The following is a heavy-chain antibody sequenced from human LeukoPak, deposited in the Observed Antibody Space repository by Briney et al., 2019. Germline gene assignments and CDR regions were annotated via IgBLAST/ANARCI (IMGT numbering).Heavy chain of an antibody. CDR1: GGSISSGTYY. D-gene: IGHD7-27*01. Sequence: SQALSLTCTVSGGSISSGTYYWSWIRQPAGKGLEWIGRFYTSGSTNYNPSLKSRVTISVDTSKNQFSLKLSSVTAADTAVYYCARGPYAWGYIDYWGQGTLVTVSS. J-gene: IGHJ4*02. CDR2: FYTSGST. CDR3: ARGPYAWGYIDY. V-gene: IGHV4-61*02.